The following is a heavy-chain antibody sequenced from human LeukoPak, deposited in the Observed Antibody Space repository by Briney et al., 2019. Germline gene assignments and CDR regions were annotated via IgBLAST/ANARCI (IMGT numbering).Heavy chain of an antibody. CDR3: ARTRTYLDY. J-gene: IGHJ4*02. D-gene: IGHD1-7*01. Sequence: SETLSLTCFVSGGSISGYYWSWIRQPPGRGLEWIGYISDTGTSIYNPSLKNRLSMLVDTSKNHFYLNLTSVTAADTAIYYCARTRTYLDYWGQGALVTVSS. V-gene: IGHV4-59*01. CDR1: GGSISGYY. CDR2: ISDTGTS.